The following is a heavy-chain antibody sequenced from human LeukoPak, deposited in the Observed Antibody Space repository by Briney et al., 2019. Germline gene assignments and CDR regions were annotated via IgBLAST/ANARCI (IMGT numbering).Heavy chain of an antibody. CDR1: GGSFSGYY. V-gene: IGHV4-34*09. D-gene: IGHD3-22*01. J-gene: IGHJ4*02. CDR2: IYYSGST. Sequence: SETLSLTCAVYGGSFSGYYWSWIRQPPGKGLEWIAYIYYSGSTYYNPSLKSRVTISVDTSKNQFSLRLSSVTAADTAVYYCARDGSGYGYYFDYWGQGTLVTVSS. CDR3: ARDGSGYGYYFDY.